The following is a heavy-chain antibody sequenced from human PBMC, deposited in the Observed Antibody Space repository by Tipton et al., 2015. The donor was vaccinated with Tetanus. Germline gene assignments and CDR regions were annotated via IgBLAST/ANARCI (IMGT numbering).Heavy chain of an antibody. D-gene: IGHD2-2*01. J-gene: IGHJ6*03. Sequence: LRLSCSVSGDSIRSEDYYWGWIRQSPGKGLEWLGYIYCSGSTYNNPSLKSRVSISLDASKNQFSLSLNSVTAADSATYYCARLTCSSPSCYYYYYYYVDVWGTGTAVAVSS. CDR3: ARLTCSSPSCYYYYYYYVDV. V-gene: IGHV4-30-4*01. CDR1: GDSIRSEDYY. CDR2: IYCSGST.